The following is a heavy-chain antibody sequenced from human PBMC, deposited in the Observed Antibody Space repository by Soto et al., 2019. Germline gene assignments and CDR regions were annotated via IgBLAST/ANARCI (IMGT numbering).Heavy chain of an antibody. Sequence: QVQLQQWGAGLLKPSETLSLTCAVYGGSFSGYYWSWIRQPPGKGLEWIGEINHSGSTNYNPSLKSRVTISVDTPKNQFSLKLSSVTAADTAVYYCARRRLGYCSSTSCHGWFDPWGQGTLVTVSS. V-gene: IGHV4-34*01. CDR1: GGSFSGYY. J-gene: IGHJ5*02. CDR2: INHSGST. CDR3: ARRRLGYCSSTSCHGWFDP. D-gene: IGHD2-2*01.